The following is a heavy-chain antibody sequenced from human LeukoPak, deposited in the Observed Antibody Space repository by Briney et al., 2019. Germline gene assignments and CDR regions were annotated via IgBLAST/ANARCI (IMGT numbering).Heavy chain of an antibody. CDR3: ARGGTWPVHFDY. CDR2: IYYSEST. J-gene: IGHJ4*02. D-gene: IGHD6-19*01. Sequence: PSETLSLTCTVSGGSISSYYWNWIRQPPGKGLEWIGNIYYSESTNSNPSLRGRLTVSVGTSKNQFSLKLNSVTAADTAVYYCARGGTWPVHFDYWGQGTLVAVSS. V-gene: IGHV4-59*12. CDR1: GGSISSYY.